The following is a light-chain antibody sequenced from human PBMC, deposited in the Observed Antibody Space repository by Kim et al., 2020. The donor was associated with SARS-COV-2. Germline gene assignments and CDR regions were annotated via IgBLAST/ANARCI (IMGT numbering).Light chain of an antibody. V-gene: IGLV2-8*01. CDR1: SSDVGDYNY. CDR2: EVN. Sequence: PGQSFPISCTGTSSDVGDYNYVSWYQLHPGTAPKLIIHEVNKRPSGVPDRFSGSKYGNTASLTVSGLQAEDEADYYCSSFALSNIVFGGGTQLTVL. CDR3: SSFALSNIV. J-gene: IGLJ3*02.